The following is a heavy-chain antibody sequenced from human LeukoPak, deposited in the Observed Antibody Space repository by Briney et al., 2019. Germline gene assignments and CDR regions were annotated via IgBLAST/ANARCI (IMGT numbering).Heavy chain of an antibody. CDR2: ISSSADST. J-gene: IGHJ4*02. CDR3: AKPLEKYTYGGNFDY. Sequence: GGSLRLSCEASGFTFSSYAMSWVRQAPGKGLAWVPVISSSADSTYYADSVKGRFTISRDNSKNRLYLQMNNLIAEDTAVYYCAKPLEKYTYGGNFDYWGQGILVTVSS. CDR1: GFTFSSYA. D-gene: IGHD4-23*01. V-gene: IGHV3-23*01.